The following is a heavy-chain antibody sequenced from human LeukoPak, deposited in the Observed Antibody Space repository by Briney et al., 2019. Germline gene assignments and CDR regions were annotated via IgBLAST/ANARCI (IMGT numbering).Heavy chain of an antibody. CDR2: INSGGSGT. CDR3: ATSLGPLTEY. D-gene: IGHD7-27*01. J-gene: IGHJ4*02. CDR1: GFSFNSDW. Sequence: GGSLRLSCAASGFSFNSDWMDWVRQAPGKGLVWVSRINSGGSGTSYADSVEGRFTISRDNAKNILYLQMNSLRAEDTALYYCATSLGPLTEYWGQGTLVTVSS. V-gene: IGHV3-74*01.